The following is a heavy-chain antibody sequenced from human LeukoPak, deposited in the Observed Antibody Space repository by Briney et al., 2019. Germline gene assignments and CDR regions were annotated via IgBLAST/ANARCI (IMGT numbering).Heavy chain of an antibody. J-gene: IGHJ5*02. D-gene: IGHD2-15*01. V-gene: IGHV4-4*07. Sequence: SETLFLTCTVSGGSISSYYWSWIRQPAGKGLEWIGRIYTSGSTNYNPSLKSRVTMSVDTFKNQFSLKLSSVTAADTAVYYCARDYLVVAATFNWFDPWGQGTLVTVSS. CDR1: GGSISSYY. CDR2: IYTSGST. CDR3: ARDYLVVAATFNWFDP.